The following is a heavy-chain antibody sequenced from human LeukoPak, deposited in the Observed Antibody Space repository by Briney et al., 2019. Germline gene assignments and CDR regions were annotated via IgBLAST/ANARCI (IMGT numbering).Heavy chain of an antibody. CDR3: ATSRSRAVFDY. J-gene: IGHJ4*02. CDR1: GFTVSSNY. Sequence: PGGSLRLSCAASGFTVSSNYMSWVRQAPGKGLEWVSVIYSGGSTYYADSVKGRFTISRDNSKNTLYLQMNSLRAEDTAVYYCATSRSRAVFDYWGQGTLVTVSP. D-gene: IGHD1-14*01. CDR2: IYSGGST. V-gene: IGHV3-66*01.